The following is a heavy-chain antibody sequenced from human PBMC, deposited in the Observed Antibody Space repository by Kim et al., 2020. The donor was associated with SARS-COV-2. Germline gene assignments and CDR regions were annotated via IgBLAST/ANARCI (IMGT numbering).Heavy chain of an antibody. V-gene: IGHV3-30*04. J-gene: IGHJ4*02. CDR2: ISYDGSHK. CDR3: ARDLRGYDYRVLDY. D-gene: IGHD5-12*01. Sequence: GGSLRLSCAASGFTFSSSAMHWVRQAPGKGLEWVAVISYDGSHKYYADSVTGRFTISRDNSKNTRYLQMNRLRAEDTDVYYWARDLRGYDYRVLDYWGQGTLVTVSS. CDR1: GFTFSSSA.